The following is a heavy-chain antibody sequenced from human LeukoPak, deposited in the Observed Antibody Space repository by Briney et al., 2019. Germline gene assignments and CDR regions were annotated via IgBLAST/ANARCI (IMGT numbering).Heavy chain of an antibody. CDR1: GGSFSGYY. CDR3: ARVSLEWFDAFDI. Sequence: SETLSLTCAVCGGSFSGYYWSWIRQPPGKGLEWIGEINHSGSTNYNPSLKSRVTISVDTSKNQFSLKLSSVTAADTAVYYCARVSLEWFDAFDIWGQGTMVTVSS. D-gene: IGHD3-3*01. J-gene: IGHJ3*02. CDR2: INHSGST. V-gene: IGHV4-34*01.